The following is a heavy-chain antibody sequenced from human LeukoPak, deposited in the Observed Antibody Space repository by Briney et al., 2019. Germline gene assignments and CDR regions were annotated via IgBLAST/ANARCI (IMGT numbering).Heavy chain of an antibody. J-gene: IGHJ4*02. CDR3: ARVSRQGRQWLVRRPNYFDY. V-gene: IGHV4-34*01. D-gene: IGHD6-19*01. Sequence: PSETLSLTCAVYGGSFSGYYWSWIRQPPGQGLELIGEINHSGSTNYNPSLKSRVTISVDTSKNQFSLKLSSVTAADTAVYYCARVSRQGRQWLVRRPNYFDYWGQGTLVTVSS. CDR1: GGSFSGYY. CDR2: INHSGST.